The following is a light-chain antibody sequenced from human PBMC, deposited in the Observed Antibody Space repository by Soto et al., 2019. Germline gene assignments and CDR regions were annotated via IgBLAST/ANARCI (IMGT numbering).Light chain of an antibody. CDR2: GAS. CDR3: QQYGSSPRT. V-gene: IGKV3-20*01. CDR1: QSVSSSY. Sequence: EMVSTQSPGTLSLSPVERATLSCRASQSVSSSYLAWYQQKPGQAPRLLIYGASSRATGIPDRFSGSGSGTDFTLTISRLEPEDFAVYYCQQYGSSPRTFGQGTKVDI. J-gene: IGKJ1*01.